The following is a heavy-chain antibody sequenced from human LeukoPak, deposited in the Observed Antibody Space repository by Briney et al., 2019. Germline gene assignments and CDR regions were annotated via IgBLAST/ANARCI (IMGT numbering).Heavy chain of an antibody. CDR1: GYTFTSYY. J-gene: IGHJ4*02. Sequence: GASVKVSFKSSGYTFTSYYIHWVRQTPGQGLEWMGIINPSGGSTSYAQKFQGRVTMTRDMSTSKVYMELSSLRSEDTAVYYCAIDSKRDYDFWSGLFDYWGQGTLVTVSS. CDR3: AIDSKRDYDFWSGLFDY. V-gene: IGHV1-46*01. D-gene: IGHD3-3*01. CDR2: INPSGGST.